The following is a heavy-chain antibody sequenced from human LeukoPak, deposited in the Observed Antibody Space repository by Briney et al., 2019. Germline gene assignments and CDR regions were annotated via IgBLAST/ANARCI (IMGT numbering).Heavy chain of an antibody. J-gene: IGHJ4*02. Sequence: GGSLRLSCAASGFSFSRSWMHWVRHAPGKGLMWVSRINSDGSSTDYADSVKGRFTISRDNTKNTVYLQMNSLRVEDTAMYYCARSFYGDYAENWGQGTLVTVSS. CDR2: INSDGSST. CDR3: ARSFYGDYAEN. D-gene: IGHD4-17*01. V-gene: IGHV3-74*01. CDR1: GFSFSRSW.